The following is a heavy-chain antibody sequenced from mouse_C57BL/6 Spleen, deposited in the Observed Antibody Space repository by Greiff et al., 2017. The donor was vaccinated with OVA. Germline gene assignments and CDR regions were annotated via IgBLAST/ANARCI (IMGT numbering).Heavy chain of an antibody. CDR2: IDPSDSYT. D-gene: IGHD1-1*01. CDR1: GYTFTSYW. CDR3: ARSDYGAMDY. V-gene: IGHV1-69*01. J-gene: IGHJ4*01. Sequence: VQLQQPGAELVMPGASVKLSCKASGYTFTSYWMHWVKQRPGQGLEWIGEIDPSDSYTNYNQKFKGKSTLTVDKSSSTAYMQLSSLTSEDSAVYYCARSDYGAMDYWGQGTSVTVSS.